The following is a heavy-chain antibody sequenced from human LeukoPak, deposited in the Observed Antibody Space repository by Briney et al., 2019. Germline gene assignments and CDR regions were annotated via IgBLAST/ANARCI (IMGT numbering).Heavy chain of an antibody. Sequence: GGSLRLSRAASGFTFSSYAMSWVRQAPGKGLEWVSAISGSGGSTYYADSVKGRFTISRDNSKNTLYLQMNSLRAEDTAVYYCARLQWLVLGPDFDYWGRGTLVTVSS. D-gene: IGHD6-19*01. V-gene: IGHV3-23*01. J-gene: IGHJ4*02. CDR2: ISGSGGST. CDR3: ARLQWLVLGPDFDY. CDR1: GFTFSSYA.